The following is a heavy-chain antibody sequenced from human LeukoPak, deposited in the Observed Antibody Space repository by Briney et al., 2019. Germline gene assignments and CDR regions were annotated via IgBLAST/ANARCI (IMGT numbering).Heavy chain of an antibody. V-gene: IGHV3-30*18. J-gene: IGHJ4*02. CDR2: ISYDGSNE. Sequence: GGSLRLSCAPSGFTLSRYGMHSVPHAPRKGLERVALISYDGSNESYPDCGKGRFTISRDASKSTVYLQMNSLRAEDTAVYYCAKEETGGWYVIDYWGQGTLVTVSS. CDR1: GFTLSRYG. D-gene: IGHD6-19*01. CDR3: AKEETGGWYVIDY.